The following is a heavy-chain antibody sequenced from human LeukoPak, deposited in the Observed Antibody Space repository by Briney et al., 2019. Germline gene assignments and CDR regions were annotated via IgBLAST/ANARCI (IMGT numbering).Heavy chain of an antibody. Sequence: PSDTLSLTCTVSGASVSSNNYYWGWIRQPPGKGLEWIGSIYYYSGITQYNPSLKSRVTISVDTSNNQFSLRLSSVTAADTAVYYCARHSSSWYASPFDYWGQGTLVTVSS. J-gene: IGHJ4*02. V-gene: IGHV4-39*01. D-gene: IGHD6-13*01. CDR3: ARHSSSWYASPFDY. CDR1: GASVSSNNYY. CDR2: IYYYSGIT.